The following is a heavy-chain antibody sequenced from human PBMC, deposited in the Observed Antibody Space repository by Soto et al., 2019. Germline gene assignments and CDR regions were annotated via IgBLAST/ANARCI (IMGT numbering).Heavy chain of an antibody. Sequence: PGESLKISCRCSGYTFSNFWIAWVRHLPGKGLEWMGIIYPGDHETRYSPSFHGKVTISADKSINTDYLQWSSLEASDSAFYYCARSPRSSPYFDYWGQGALVTVSS. CDR2: IYPGDHET. CDR1: GYTFSNFW. CDR3: ARSPRSSPYFDY. D-gene: IGHD6-13*01. J-gene: IGHJ4*02. V-gene: IGHV5-51*01.